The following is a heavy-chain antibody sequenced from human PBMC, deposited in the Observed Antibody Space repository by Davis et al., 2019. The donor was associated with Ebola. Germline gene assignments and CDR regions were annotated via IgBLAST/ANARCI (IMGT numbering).Heavy chain of an antibody. Sequence: ASVKVSCKASGYTFTGYYMHWVRQAPGQGLEWMGWINPNSGGTNYAQKFQGRVTMTRDTSISTAYMELSRLRSDDTAVYYCARGGYYDFWSGYYTDYWGQGTLVTVSS. V-gene: IGHV1-2*02. CDR2: INPNSGGT. D-gene: IGHD3-3*01. CDR1: GYTFTGYY. J-gene: IGHJ4*02. CDR3: ARGGYYDFWSGYYTDY.